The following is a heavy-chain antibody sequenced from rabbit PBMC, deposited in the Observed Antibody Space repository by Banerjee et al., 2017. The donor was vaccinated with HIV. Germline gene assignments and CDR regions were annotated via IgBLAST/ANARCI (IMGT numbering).Heavy chain of an antibody. CDR3: ARHPYTIYAGYATRLDL. CDR2: IYPDYGST. Sequence: QEQLVESGGSLVTLGGSLKLSCKASGIDFSNYGISWVRQAPGKGLEWIAYIYPDYGSTHYASWVNGRFTISLDNAQNTVFLQMTSLTAADTATYFCARHPYTIYAGYATRLDLWGPGTLVTVS. V-gene: IGHV1S47*01. D-gene: IGHD7-1*01. CDR1: GIDFSNYG. J-gene: IGHJ3*01.